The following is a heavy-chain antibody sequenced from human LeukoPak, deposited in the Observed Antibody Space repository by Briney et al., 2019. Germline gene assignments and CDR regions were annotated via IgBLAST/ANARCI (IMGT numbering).Heavy chain of an antibody. Sequence: GASVKVSCKVSGYTLTELSMHWVRQAPGKGLEWMGGFDPEDGETIYAQKFQGRVTMTEDTSTDTAYMELSSLRSEDTAVYYCATPKGGEQLDRDWGQGTLVTVSS. V-gene: IGHV1-24*01. CDR3: ATPKGGEQLDRD. CDR2: FDPEDGET. CDR1: GYTLTELS. J-gene: IGHJ4*02. D-gene: IGHD6-6*01.